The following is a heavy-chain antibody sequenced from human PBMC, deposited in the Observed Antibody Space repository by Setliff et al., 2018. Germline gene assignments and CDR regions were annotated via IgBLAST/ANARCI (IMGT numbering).Heavy chain of an antibody. Sequence: SETLSLTCTVSGASISSGFYYWSWIRQPAGKGLEWIGRIHSSGDTKYNPSLKTRVTIAVDTSKNQFSLKLNSATAADTAVYYCARATVGLATITPFDYWGQGTLVTVSS. D-gene: IGHD5-12*01. J-gene: IGHJ4*02. CDR3: ARATVGLATITPFDY. CDR1: GASISSGFYY. V-gene: IGHV4-61*02. CDR2: IHSSGDT.